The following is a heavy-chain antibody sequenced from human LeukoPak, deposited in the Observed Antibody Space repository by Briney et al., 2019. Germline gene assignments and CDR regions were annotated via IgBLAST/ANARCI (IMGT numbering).Heavy chain of an antibody. CDR1: GFIFSTYS. CDR3: ATDDLKNRGYYNIED. CDR2: IKEDGFET. J-gene: IGHJ4*02. D-gene: IGHD3-22*01. Sequence: AGGSLRLSCGASGFIFSTYSMTWVRQAPGKGLEWVATIKEDGFETYYVASVKGRFTISRDNPKNSMFLQMNSLRAEDTAVYFWATDDLKNRGYYNIEDWGQGTLVTVSP. V-gene: IGHV3-7*04.